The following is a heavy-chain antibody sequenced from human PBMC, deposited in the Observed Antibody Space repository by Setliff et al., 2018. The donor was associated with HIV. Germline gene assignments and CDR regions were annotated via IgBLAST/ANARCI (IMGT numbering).Heavy chain of an antibody. D-gene: IGHD3-10*01. CDR2: ISRDNFVR. J-gene: IGHJ4*02. V-gene: IGHV3-21*01. CDR1: GFDFASFL. CDR3: AREAPIQGVTYGFPHFDY. Sequence: ETLRLSCVVSGFDFASFLIHWVRQAPGKGLEWVASISRDNFVRFYADSVRGRFNVSRDNAQKSLFLQMNSLKADDTAFYYCAREAPIQGVTYGFPHFDYWGQGALVTVSS.